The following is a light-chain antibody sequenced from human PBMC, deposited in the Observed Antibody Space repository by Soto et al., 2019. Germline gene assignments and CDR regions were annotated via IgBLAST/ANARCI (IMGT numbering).Light chain of an antibody. CDR3: QQYGSSPTT. Sequence: IVLTQSPVTLSFSPGERATLSCRASQSVTSSYLAWWQQKPGQAPRLLIYGASSRATGIPDRFSGGGSGTDFTLTISRLEPEDFAVYFCQQYGSSPTTFGQRSKVDI. J-gene: IGKJ1*01. V-gene: IGKV3-20*01. CDR2: GAS. CDR1: QSVTSSY.